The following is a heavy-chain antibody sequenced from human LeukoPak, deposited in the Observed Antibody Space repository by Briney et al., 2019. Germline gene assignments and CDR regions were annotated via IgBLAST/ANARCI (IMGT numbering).Heavy chain of an antibody. D-gene: IGHD3-16*01. Sequence: ASVKVSCKASGYSFINNGINWVRQAPGQGLEWMGWISPYNGNTNFAQKLQGRVTLTTDTSTSTAYLELRSLRSDGTAVYYCARGETRNDYWGQGTLVTVSS. CDR3: ARGETRNDY. J-gene: IGHJ4*02. CDR1: GYSFINNG. V-gene: IGHV1-18*01. CDR2: ISPYNGNT.